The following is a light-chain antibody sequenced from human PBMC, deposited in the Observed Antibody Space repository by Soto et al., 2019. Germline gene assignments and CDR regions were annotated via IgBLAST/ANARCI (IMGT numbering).Light chain of an antibody. Sequence: QSALTQPASVSGSPGQSVTISCTGTSSDVGGYTYVSWYQQHPGKAPKLMIYDVSNRPSGVSNRFSGAKSVNTASLPISGLQSYDEADYYCSYYTSSSSVVFGGGTKVTVL. CDR1: SSDVGGYTY. J-gene: IGLJ2*01. V-gene: IGLV2-14*01. CDR2: DVS. CDR3: SYYTSSSSVV.